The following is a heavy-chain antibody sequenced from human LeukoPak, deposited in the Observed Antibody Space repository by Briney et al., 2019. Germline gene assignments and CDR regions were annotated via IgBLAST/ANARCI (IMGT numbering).Heavy chain of an antibody. J-gene: IGHJ4*02. V-gene: IGHV3-30*02. D-gene: IGHD2-15*01. CDR3: AREEDNRWSTFDY. Sequence: PGGSLRLSCAASGFTFSNYGMHWVRQAPGKGLEWVAFIRYDGSNKYYADSVKGRFTISRDNSKNTLYLQMNSLRAEDTAVYYCAREEDNRWSTFDYWGRGTLVTVSS. CDR1: GFTFSNYG. CDR2: IRYDGSNK.